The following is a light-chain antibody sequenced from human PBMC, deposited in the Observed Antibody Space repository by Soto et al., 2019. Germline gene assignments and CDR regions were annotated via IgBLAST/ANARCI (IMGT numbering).Light chain of an antibody. V-gene: IGKV3D-7*01. J-gene: IGKJ4*01. CDR3: QQDYNSLT. CDR1: QSVSSSY. CDR2: GAS. Sequence: IVMTQSPATLSLSPGERATLSCRASQSVSSSYLSWYQQKPGQAPRLLIYGASTRATGIPARFSGSGSGTDFTLTISSLQPEDFAVYYCQQDYNSLTFGGGTKVDIK.